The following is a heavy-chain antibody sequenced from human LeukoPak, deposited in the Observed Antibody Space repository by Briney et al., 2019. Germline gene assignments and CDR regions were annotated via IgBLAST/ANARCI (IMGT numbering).Heavy chain of an antibody. CDR3: ARVRYQLLYNWFDP. D-gene: IGHD2-2*01. Sequence: SETLSLTCTVSGGSISSYYWSWLRQPPGKGLEWIGYIYYSGSTNYNPSLKSRVTISVDTSKNQFSLKLSSVTAADTAVYYCARVRYQLLYNWFDPWGQGTLVTVSS. CDR2: IYYSGST. J-gene: IGHJ5*02. V-gene: IGHV4-59*01. CDR1: GGSISSYY.